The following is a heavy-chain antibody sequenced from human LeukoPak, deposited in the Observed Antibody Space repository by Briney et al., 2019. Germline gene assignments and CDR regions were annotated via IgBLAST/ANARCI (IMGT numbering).Heavy chain of an antibody. V-gene: IGHV3-11*01. J-gene: IGHJ4*02. CDR1: GFTFTDTY. D-gene: IGHD1-26*01. CDR3: TRSESGTYKGGFDF. Sequence: GGSLRLSCAVSGFTFTDTYMTWIRQAPGKGLDSLSYISPSGTDISYADSVKGRFTISRDNAKNSLYLQMNSLKTEDTAVYYCTRSESGTYKGGFDFWGQGTLVAVSS. CDR2: ISPSGTDI.